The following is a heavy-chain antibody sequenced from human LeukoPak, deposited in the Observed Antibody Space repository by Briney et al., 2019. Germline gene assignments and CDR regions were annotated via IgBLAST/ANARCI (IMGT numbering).Heavy chain of an antibody. J-gene: IGHJ4*02. V-gene: IGHV1-2*02. D-gene: IGHD3-9*01. CDR2: INPNSGGT. CDR1: GYTFTGYY. Sequence: ASVKVSCKASGYTFTGYYMHWVRQAPGQGLEWMGWINPNSGGTNYAQKFQGRVTMTSDTSISTAYMEPSRLRSDDTAVYYCARAYYDILTGYENFDYWGQGTLVTVSS. CDR3: ARAYYDILTGYENFDY.